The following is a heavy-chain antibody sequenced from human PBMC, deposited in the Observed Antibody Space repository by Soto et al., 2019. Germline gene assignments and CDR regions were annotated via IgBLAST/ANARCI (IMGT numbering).Heavy chain of an antibody. CDR3: ARDPKAHGMDV. CDR1: GFTFSSYG. CDR2: IWYDGSNK. Sequence: QVQLVESGGGVVQPGRSLRLSCAASGFTFSSYGMHWVRQAPGKGLEWVAVIWYDGSNKYYADSVKGRFTISRDNSKNTLYLQMNSLRAEDTAVYYCARDPKAHGMDVWGQGTTVTVSS. V-gene: IGHV3-33*01. J-gene: IGHJ6*02.